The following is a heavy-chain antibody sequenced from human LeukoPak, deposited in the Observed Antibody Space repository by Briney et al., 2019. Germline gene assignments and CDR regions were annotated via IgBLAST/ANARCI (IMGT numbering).Heavy chain of an antibody. CDR1: GFTFSSYS. D-gene: IGHD2-8*01. V-gene: IGHV3-21*04. CDR3: AKGLKPAMASRSNYFDY. Sequence: PGGSLRLSCAASGFTFSSYSMNWLRQAPGKGLEWVSSISSRSKYIHQADSVKGRFTISRDNSKNTLYLQMNSLRAEDTAVYYCAKGLKPAMASRSNYFDYWGQGTLVSVSS. J-gene: IGHJ4*02. CDR2: ISSRSKYI.